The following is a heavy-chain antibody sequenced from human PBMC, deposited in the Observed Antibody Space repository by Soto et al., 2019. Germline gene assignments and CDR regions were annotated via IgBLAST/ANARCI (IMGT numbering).Heavy chain of an antibody. V-gene: IGHV1-18*01. D-gene: IGHD2-15*01. CDR1: GYTFINYG. Sequence: QVQLVQSGAEVKKPGASVKVSCKASGYTFINYGLSWVRQAPGQGLEWMGWISAYNGNTNYAQKFQGRVTMTTDPSTSTAYMELRSLRSDDTAVYYCARCAYCSGDSCHSRISDYWGQGTLVGVSS. J-gene: IGHJ4*02. CDR3: ARCAYCSGDSCHSRISDY. CDR2: ISAYNGNT.